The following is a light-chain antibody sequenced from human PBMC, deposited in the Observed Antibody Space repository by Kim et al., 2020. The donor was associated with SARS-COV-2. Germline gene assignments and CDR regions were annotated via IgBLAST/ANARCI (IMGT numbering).Light chain of an antibody. Sequence: TLAASVGDRVTITCRASQSFGNWLAWYQQKPGKAPKCLIYNVSTLKSGVPLRFSGSGSGTEFTLSISSLQPDDFATYYCQRNNYLFGGGTKVDIK. CDR2: NVS. CDR1: QSFGNW. CDR3: QRNNYL. J-gene: IGKJ4*01. V-gene: IGKV1-5*03.